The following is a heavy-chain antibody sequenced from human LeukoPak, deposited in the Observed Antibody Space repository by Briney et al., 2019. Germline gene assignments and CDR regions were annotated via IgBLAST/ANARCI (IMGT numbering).Heavy chain of an antibody. D-gene: IGHD1-26*01. J-gene: IGHJ3*02. CDR3: ARRSRAGGSYSSGAFDI. Sequence: GESLKISCKGSGYSFTSYWIGWVRQMPGKGLEWMGIIYPGDSDTRYSPSFQGQATISADKSISTAYLQWSSLKASDTAMYYCARRSRAGGSYSSGAFDIWGQGTMVTVSS. V-gene: IGHV5-51*01. CDR1: GYSFTSYW. CDR2: IYPGDSDT.